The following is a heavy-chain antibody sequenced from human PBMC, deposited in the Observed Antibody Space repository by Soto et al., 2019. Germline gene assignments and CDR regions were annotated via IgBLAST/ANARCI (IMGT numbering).Heavy chain of an antibody. CDR1: XFSMYS. CDR2: ISSGSAFI. CDR3: TRDQGGSYDSWFDP. J-gene: IGHJ5*02. V-gene: IGHV3-21*01. D-gene: IGHD1-26*01. Sequence: EVXVXXSXGGLXXPGGSLRXXCNFXFSMYSMNWVRQXPGKGLXWVASISSGSAFIKYADSVKGRFSISRDNAKNSVSLXXXSLRAEDTAMYYCTRDQGGSYDSWFDPWGRGTLVTVSS.